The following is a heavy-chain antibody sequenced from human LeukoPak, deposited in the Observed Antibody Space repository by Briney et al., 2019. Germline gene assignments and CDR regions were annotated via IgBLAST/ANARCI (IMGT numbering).Heavy chain of an antibody. Sequence: SVKVSCKASGYTFTSYGISWVRQAPGQGLEWMGGIIPIFGTADYAQKFQGRVTITADKSTSTAYMELSSLRSEDTAVYYCASTLNDILTGTFDYWGQGTLVTVSS. V-gene: IGHV1-69*06. D-gene: IGHD3-9*01. CDR3: ASTLNDILTGTFDY. CDR1: GYTFTSYG. CDR2: IIPIFGTA. J-gene: IGHJ4*02.